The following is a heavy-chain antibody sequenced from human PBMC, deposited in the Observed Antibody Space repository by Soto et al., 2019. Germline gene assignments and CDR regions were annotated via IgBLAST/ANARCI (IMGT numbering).Heavy chain of an antibody. V-gene: IGHV4-31*01. J-gene: IGHJ4*02. CDR1: GGSISSGGYY. D-gene: IGHD6-13*01. Sequence: QVQLQESGPGLVKPSQTLSLTCTVSGGSISSGGYYWSWIRQHPGKGLEWIGYIYYSGSTYYNPXXXXXXXXXXXXXXXXXXXXXXXXXAXDXXXXXXXRSFGVAAAGPFDYWGQGTLVTVSS. CDR3: XRSFGVAAAGPFDY. CDR2: IYYSGST.